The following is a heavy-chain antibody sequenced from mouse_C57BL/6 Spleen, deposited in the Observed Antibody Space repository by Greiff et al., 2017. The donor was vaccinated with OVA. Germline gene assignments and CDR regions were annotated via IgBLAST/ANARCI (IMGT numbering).Heavy chain of an antibody. J-gene: IGHJ3*01. D-gene: IGHD2-4*01. V-gene: IGHV1-77*01. CDR2: IGPGSGST. Sequence: QVQLQQSGAELVKPGASVKISCKASGYTFTDYYINWVKQRPGQGLEWIGKIGPGSGSTYYNEKFKGKATLTADKSSSTAYMELRSLTSEDSAVYFCARGGIYYDYDGAWFAYWGQGTLVTVSA. CDR3: ARGGIYYDYDGAWFAY. CDR1: GYTFTDYY.